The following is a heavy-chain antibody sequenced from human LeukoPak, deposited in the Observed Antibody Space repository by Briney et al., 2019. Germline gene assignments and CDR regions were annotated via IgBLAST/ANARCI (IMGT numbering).Heavy chain of an antibody. CDR2: INQDVREK. J-gene: IGHJ4*02. V-gene: IGHV3-7*03. Sequence: GGSLRLSCAVSGFTSSNYWMNWVRPAPEGGRGWVANINQDVREKNYVDSVKGRFTISRDNAKNSLYLQMNSLRAEDTAVYYCARDRAMDDFWGQGTLVAVSS. CDR3: ARDRAMDDF. D-gene: IGHD5-18*01. CDR1: GFTSSNYW.